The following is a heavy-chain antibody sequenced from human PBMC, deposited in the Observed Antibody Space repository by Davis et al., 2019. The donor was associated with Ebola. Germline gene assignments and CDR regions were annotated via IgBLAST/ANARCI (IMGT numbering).Heavy chain of an antibody. CDR3: AKDRYYDSSGYYYVGGVGSDY. CDR2: ISGSGGST. D-gene: IGHD3-22*01. V-gene: IGHV3-23*01. Sequence: PGGSLRLSCAASGFTFSSYAMSWVRQAPGKGLEWVSAISGSGGSTYYADSVKGRFTISRDNSKNTLYLQMNSLRAEDTAVYYCAKDRYYDSSGYYYVGGVGSDYWGQGTLVTVSS. CDR1: GFTFSSYA. J-gene: IGHJ4*02.